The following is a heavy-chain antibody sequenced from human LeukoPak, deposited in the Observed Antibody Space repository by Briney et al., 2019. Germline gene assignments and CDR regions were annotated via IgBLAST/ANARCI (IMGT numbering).Heavy chain of an antibody. V-gene: IGHV4-39*07. CDR2: TFYSGST. D-gene: IGHD3-22*01. CDR1: GDSITSSSYY. J-gene: IGHJ5*02. CDR3: ARTRPDYDSSGYYFRWFDP. Sequence: SETLSLTCTVSGDSITSSSYYWEWIRQPPGKGLEWIGSTFYSGSTYYNPSLKSRVTISVDTSKNQFSLKLSSVTAADTAVYYCARTRPDYDSSGYYFRWFDPWGQGTLVTVSS.